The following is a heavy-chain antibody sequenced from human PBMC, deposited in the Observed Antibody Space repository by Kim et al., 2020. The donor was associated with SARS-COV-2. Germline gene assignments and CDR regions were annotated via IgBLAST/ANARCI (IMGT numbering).Heavy chain of an antibody. V-gene: IGHV3-13*01. CDR3: ARGLMESGSYYYYYYYMDV. J-gene: IGHJ6*03. Sequence: KGRFTISRDNAKNSLYLQMNSLRAGDTAVYYCARGLMESGSYYYYYYYMDVWGKGTTVTVSS. D-gene: IGHD1-26*01.